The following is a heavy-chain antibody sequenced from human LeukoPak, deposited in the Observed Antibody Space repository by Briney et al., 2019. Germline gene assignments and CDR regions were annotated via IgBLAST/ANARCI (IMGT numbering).Heavy chain of an antibody. D-gene: IGHD4-17*01. J-gene: IGHJ4*02. Sequence: PGGSLRLSCTASGFTFRSYSMSWVRQGPGTGLEGVSAISGSGDTTVYAGSVKGRFTISRDNSKKTLYLQVNSLRAEDTAVYFCAKELTTERTPGVDSWGQGTLVTVSS. CDR1: GFTFRSYS. V-gene: IGHV3-23*01. CDR2: ISGSGDTT. CDR3: AKELTTERTPGVDS.